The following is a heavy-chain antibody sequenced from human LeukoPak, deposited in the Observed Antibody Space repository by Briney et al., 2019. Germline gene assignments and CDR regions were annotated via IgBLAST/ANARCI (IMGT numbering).Heavy chain of an antibody. CDR1: GYTFTGYY. Sequence: GASVKVSCKASGYTFTGYYMHWVRQAPGQGLEWMGWINPNSGGTNYAQKFQGRVTMTRDTSISTAYMEPSRLRSDDTAVYYCARDRSGGSGIDYWGQGTLVTVSS. CDR2: INPNSGGT. CDR3: ARDRSGGSGIDY. D-gene: IGHD6-19*01. V-gene: IGHV1-2*02. J-gene: IGHJ4*02.